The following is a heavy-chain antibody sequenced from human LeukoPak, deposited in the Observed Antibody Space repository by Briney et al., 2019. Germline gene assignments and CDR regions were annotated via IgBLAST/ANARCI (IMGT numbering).Heavy chain of an antibody. D-gene: IGHD2-15*01. V-gene: IGHV3-74*01. Sequence: GALRPSLACSGIGLNCHKMDWGRPAPRKGLVWVSRISTDGYTTDYADFVQGRFTASRVNTKNTWSLEMNSLRAEDTAVYYCVVGGGPGYWGQGTLVTVSS. CDR3: VVGGGPGY. J-gene: IGHJ4*02. CDR1: GIGLNCHK. CDR2: ISTDGYTT.